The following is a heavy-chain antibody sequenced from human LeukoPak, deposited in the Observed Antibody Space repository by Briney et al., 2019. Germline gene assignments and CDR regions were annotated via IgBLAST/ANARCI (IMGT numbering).Heavy chain of an antibody. Sequence: GGSLRLSCAASGFTFRSHGMHGVRQAPGKGLEWVAFIWYDGSNKYYTDSVKGRFTISRDNSKNTLYLQMNSLRAEDTAVYYCAGDSLRWEPLVLYYWGQGTLVTVSS. V-gene: IGHV3-33*01. CDR2: IWYDGSNK. CDR3: AGDSLRWEPLVLYY. D-gene: IGHD1-26*01. CDR1: GFTFRSHG. J-gene: IGHJ4*02.